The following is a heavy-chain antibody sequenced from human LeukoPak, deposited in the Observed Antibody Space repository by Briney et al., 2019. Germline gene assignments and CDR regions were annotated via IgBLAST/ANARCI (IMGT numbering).Heavy chain of an antibody. D-gene: IGHD3-22*01. Sequence: PGGSLRLSCAASGFTFSSYAMHWVRQAPGKGLEWVAVISYDGSNKYYADSVKGRFTIFRDNSKNTLYLQMNSLRAEDTAVYYCAREGGYSGHFDYWGQGTLVTVSS. CDR1: GFTFSSYA. CDR3: AREGGYSGHFDY. J-gene: IGHJ4*02. V-gene: IGHV3-30-3*01. CDR2: ISYDGSNK.